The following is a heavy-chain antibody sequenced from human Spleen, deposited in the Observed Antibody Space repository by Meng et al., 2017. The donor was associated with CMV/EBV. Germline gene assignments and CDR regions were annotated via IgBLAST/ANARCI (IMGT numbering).Heavy chain of an antibody. CDR1: GFTFSSYD. J-gene: IGHJ4*02. D-gene: IGHD6-6*01. CDR2: IGTAGDT. CDR3: AKDRAIHSSSYYFDY. Sequence: GGSLRLSCAACGFTFSSYDMHWVRQATGKGLEWVSAIGTAGDTYYPGSVKGRFTISRDNAKNSLYLQMNSLRAEDTAVYYCAKDRAIHSSSYYFDYWGQGTLVTVSS. V-gene: IGHV3-13*01.